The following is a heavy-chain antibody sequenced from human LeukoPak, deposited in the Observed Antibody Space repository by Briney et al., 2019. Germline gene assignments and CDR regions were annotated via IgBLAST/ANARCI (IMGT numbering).Heavy chain of an antibody. CDR3: ARNQAVAGNHGAMDI. J-gene: IGHJ3*02. V-gene: IGHV4-59*12. CDR1: GGSISSYY. Sequence: SETLSLTCSLSGGSISSYYWNWIRQPPGKGLEWIGYIYYSGSTNYNPSLESRVTISVDTSKNQFSLKLSSVTAVDTAVYYCARNQAVAGNHGAMDIWGQGTMVTVSS. D-gene: IGHD6-19*01. CDR2: IYYSGST.